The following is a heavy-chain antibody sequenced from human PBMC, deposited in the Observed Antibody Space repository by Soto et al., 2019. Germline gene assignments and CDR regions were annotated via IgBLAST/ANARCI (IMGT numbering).Heavy chain of an antibody. CDR3: ARGSKRIRNYYDSSGYPHFDY. D-gene: IGHD3-22*01. V-gene: IGHV1-69*01. J-gene: IGHJ4*02. CDR1: GGTFSSYA. CDR2: IIPIFGTA. Sequence: QVQLVQSGAEVKKPGSSVKVSCTASGGTFSSYAISWVRQAPGQGLEWMGGIIPIFGTANYAQKFQGRVTITADESTSTAYMELSSLRSEDTAVYYCARGSKRIRNYYDSSGYPHFDYWGQGTLVTVSS.